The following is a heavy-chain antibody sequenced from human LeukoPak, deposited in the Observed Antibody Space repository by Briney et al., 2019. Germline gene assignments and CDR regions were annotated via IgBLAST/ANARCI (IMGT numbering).Heavy chain of an antibody. CDR2: IYPGDSDT. CDR1: GHSFTSYW. J-gene: IGHJ4*02. V-gene: IGHV5-51*01. D-gene: IGHD3-10*01. Sequence: GESLKISCKGSGHSFTSYWIGWVRQMPGKGLEWRGIIYPGDSDTRYSPSLQGQVTISADKSISTAYLQWSSLKASDTAMYYCARPVWFGEEAFDYWGQGTLVTVSS. CDR3: ARPVWFGEEAFDY.